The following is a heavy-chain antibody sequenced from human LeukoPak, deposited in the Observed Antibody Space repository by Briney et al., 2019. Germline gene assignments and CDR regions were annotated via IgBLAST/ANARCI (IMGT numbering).Heavy chain of an antibody. CDR3: AREDDNGNFDF. D-gene: IGHD1-1*01. V-gene: IGHV3-48*03. J-gene: IGHJ4*02. CDR2: ISSSGSSI. Sequence: PGGSLRLSCAASGFTFSSYEMNWVRQAPGKGLEWVSYISSSGSSIYYADSVKGRFTISRDNAKNSLYLQMNSLRAEDTAVYYCAREDDNGNFDFWGQGTLVTVSS. CDR1: GFTFSSYE.